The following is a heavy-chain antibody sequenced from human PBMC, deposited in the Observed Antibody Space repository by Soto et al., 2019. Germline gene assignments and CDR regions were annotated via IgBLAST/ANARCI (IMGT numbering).Heavy chain of an antibody. CDR1: GYTFTSYG. Sequence: ASVKVSCKASGYTFTSYGISWVRQAPGQGLELMGWISAYNGNTNYSQNLQGRVTMTPDTPRSKAYMELRSLRSDDTAVYYCARKLGAYYDIVGYYYYYYGMDVWGQGTTVTVSS. D-gene: IGHD3-9*01. CDR2: ISAYNGNT. CDR3: ARKLGAYYDIVGYYYYYYGMDV. V-gene: IGHV1-18*01. J-gene: IGHJ6*02.